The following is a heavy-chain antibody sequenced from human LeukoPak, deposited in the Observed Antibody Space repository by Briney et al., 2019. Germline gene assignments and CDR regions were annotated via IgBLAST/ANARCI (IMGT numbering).Heavy chain of an antibody. Sequence: KDGESLKISCKASGYSFSTYWIAWVRQMPGKGLEWMGIIFPDDSDTRYSPSFQGQVTISADEFINTAYLQWRSLKASDTAMYYCARSGVPGAMTWFDPWGQGTLVTVSS. CDR3: ARSGVPGAMTWFDP. J-gene: IGHJ5*02. CDR2: IFPDDSDT. D-gene: IGHD2-2*01. V-gene: IGHV5-51*01. CDR1: GYSFSTYW.